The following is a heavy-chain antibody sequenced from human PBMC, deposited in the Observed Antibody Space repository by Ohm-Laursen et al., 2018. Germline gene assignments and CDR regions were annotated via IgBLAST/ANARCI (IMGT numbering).Heavy chain of an antibody. Sequence: SETLSLTCAVSGYSISSGYFWGWIRQPPGKGLEWIGTIYHSGSTYYNPSLKSRVTISVDTSKNQFSLKLSSVTAADTAVYYCARYTAPYYYYGMDVWGQGTTVTVSS. J-gene: IGHJ6*02. CDR3: ARYTAPYYYYGMDV. D-gene: IGHD1-1*01. CDR2: IYHSGST. CDR1: GYSISSGYF. V-gene: IGHV4-38-2*01.